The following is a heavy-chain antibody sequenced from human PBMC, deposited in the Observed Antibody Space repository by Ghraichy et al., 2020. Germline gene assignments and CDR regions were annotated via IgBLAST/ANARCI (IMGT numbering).Heavy chain of an antibody. CDR2: MTATSGST. V-gene: IGHV3-23*01. CDR3: VKTKSRMVLYYFDL. Sequence: RSLRLSCEASGFTFSNFAMAWVRQAPGKEPEWVSAMTATSGSTYYIDSVKGRFAISRDNSRNSLYLQMNSLRAEDTAVYYCVKTKSRMVLYYFDLWGQGTVVSVSS. D-gene: IGHD3-16*01. J-gene: IGHJ4*02. CDR1: GFTFSNFA.